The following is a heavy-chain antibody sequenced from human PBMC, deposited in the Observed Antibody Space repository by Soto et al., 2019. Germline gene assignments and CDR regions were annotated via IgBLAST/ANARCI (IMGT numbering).Heavy chain of an antibody. CDR1: GFTVSSNY. CDR3: ARNYYDSGGGFDY. CDR2: IYSGGST. V-gene: IGHV3-53*01. D-gene: IGHD3-22*01. Sequence: GGSLRLSCAASGFTVSSNYMSWVRQAPGKGLEWVSVIYSGGSTYYADSVKGRFTISRDNSKNTLYLQMNSLRAEDTAVYYCARNYYDSGGGFDYWGQGTLVT. J-gene: IGHJ4*02.